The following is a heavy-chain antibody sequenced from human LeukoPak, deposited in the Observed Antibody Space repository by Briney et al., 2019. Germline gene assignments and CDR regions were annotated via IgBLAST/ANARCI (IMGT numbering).Heavy chain of an antibody. CDR1: GGSISSGVYY. CDR3: ARRRVDGYNYAFDY. J-gene: IGHJ4*02. CDR2: IYYSGST. V-gene: IGHV4-31*03. D-gene: IGHD5-24*01. Sequence: SQTQSLTCTVSGGSISSGVYYWSWIRQHPGKGLEWIGYIYYSGSTYYNPSLKSRVTISVDTSKSQFSLKLSSVTAADTAVYYCARRRVDGYNYAFDYWGQGTLVTVSS.